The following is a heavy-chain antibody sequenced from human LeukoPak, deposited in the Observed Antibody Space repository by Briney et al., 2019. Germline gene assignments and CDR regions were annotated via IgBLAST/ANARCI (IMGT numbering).Heavy chain of an antibody. CDR1: GFTFSSYG. CDR2: ISYDGSNK. Sequence: PGGSLRLSCAASGFTFSSYGMHWVRQAPGKGLEWVAVISYDGSNKYYADSVKGRFTISRDNSKNTLYLQMNSLRAEDTAVYYCAKDFDWLFRGYFDYWGQGTLVTVSS. D-gene: IGHD3-9*01. CDR3: AKDFDWLFRGYFDY. V-gene: IGHV3-30*18. J-gene: IGHJ4*02.